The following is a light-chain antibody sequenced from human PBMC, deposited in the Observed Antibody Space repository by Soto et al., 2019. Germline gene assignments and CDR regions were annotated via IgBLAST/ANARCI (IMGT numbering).Light chain of an antibody. CDR3: QQYGSSPWT. V-gene: IGKV3-20*01. Sequence: EIVLTQSPGTLSLSPGERATLSCRASQSVSSNYLAWYQQKPGQAPRPLIYGASSRATGIPDRFSGSGAGTDFTLNISRRESEDFAVYYWQQYGSSPWTFGQGTKVEIK. CDR1: QSVSSNY. CDR2: GAS. J-gene: IGKJ1*01.